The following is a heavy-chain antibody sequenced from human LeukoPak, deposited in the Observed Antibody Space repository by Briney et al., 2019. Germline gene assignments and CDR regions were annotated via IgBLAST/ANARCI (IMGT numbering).Heavy chain of an antibody. CDR3: AREGTGSSLSEYFQH. Sequence: SVKVSCKASGGTFSSYAISWVRQAPGQGLEWMGGIIPIFGTANYAQKFQGRVTITADKSTSTAYMELSSLRSEDTAVHYCAREGTGSSLSEYFQHWGQGTLVTVSS. J-gene: IGHJ1*01. V-gene: IGHV1-69*06. CDR1: GGTFSSYA. D-gene: IGHD3-10*01. CDR2: IIPIFGTA.